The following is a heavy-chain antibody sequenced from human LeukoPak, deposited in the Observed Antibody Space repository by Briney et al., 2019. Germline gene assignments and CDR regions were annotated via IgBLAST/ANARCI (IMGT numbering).Heavy chain of an antibody. CDR3: ARVDYDFWSGYRYFDY. CDR2: IYYSGST. CDR1: GGSISSGGYY. Sequence: SETLSLTCTVSGGSISSGGYYWSWIRQHPGKGLEWIGYIYYSGSTYYNPSLKSRVTISVVTSKSQFSLKLSSVTAADTAVYYCARVDYDFWSGYRYFDYWGQGTLVTVSS. D-gene: IGHD3-3*01. V-gene: IGHV4-31*03. J-gene: IGHJ4*02.